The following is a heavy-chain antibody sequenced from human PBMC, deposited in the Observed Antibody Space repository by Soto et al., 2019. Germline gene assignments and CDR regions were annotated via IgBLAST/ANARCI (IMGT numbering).Heavy chain of an antibody. Sequence: GGSLRLSCAASGFTFSSYGMHWVRQAPGKGLEWVAVISYDGSNKYYADSVKGRFTISRDNSKNTLYLQMNSLRAEDTAVYYCAKQTYYYDSSGSLRGYFDYWGQGTLVTVSS. CDR3: AKQTYYYDSSGSLRGYFDY. J-gene: IGHJ4*02. V-gene: IGHV3-30*18. CDR2: ISYDGSNK. D-gene: IGHD3-22*01. CDR1: GFTFSSYG.